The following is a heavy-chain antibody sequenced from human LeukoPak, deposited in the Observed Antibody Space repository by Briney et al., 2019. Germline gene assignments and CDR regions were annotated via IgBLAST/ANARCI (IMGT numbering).Heavy chain of an antibody. CDR3: ARDLPASYYYDSSGYSDAFDI. CDR1: GGSISSSSYY. J-gene: IGHJ3*02. D-gene: IGHD3-22*01. V-gene: IGHV4-39*07. CDR2: IYYSGST. Sequence: SETLSLTCTVSGGSISSSSYYWGWIRQPPGKGLEWIGSIYYSGSTYYNPSLKSRVTISVDTSKNQFSLKLSSVTAADTAVYYCARDLPASYYYDSSGYSDAFDIWGQGTMVTVSS.